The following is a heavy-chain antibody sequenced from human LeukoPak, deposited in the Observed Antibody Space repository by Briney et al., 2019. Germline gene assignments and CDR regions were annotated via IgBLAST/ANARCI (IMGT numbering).Heavy chain of an antibody. CDR3: AKYGPGFGVVIEYFMDV. CDR2: ISASGLDT. CDR1: GFDLTAYG. D-gene: IGHD3-3*01. J-gene: IGHJ6*03. Sequence: SGGSLRLSCAASGFDLTAYGMSWVRQAPGKGLEWVSGISASGLDTYYADSVTGRFTISRDNSKNTVHLLMNSLRAEDSAMYYCAKYGPGFGVVIEYFMDVWGKGTRVTVSS. V-gene: IGHV3-23*01.